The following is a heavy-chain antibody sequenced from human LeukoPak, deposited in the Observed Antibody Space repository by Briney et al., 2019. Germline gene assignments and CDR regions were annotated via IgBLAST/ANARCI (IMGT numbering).Heavy chain of an antibody. V-gene: IGHV4-59*08. CDR1: GGSIISYY. CDR2: ISYSGTT. CDR3: ARHRYSSGVDY. D-gene: IGHD6-19*01. Sequence: PSETLSLTCTVSGGSIISYYWSWIRQPPGKGLEWIGYISYSGTTNYNPSLKSRLTISVDTSKNHFSLKLNSVTAAGTAVYYCARHRYSSGVDYWGQGTLVTVSS. J-gene: IGHJ4*02.